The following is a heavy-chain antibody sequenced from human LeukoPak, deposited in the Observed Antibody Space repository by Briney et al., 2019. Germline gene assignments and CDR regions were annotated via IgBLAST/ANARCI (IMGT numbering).Heavy chain of an antibody. J-gene: IGHJ5*02. Sequence: SETLSLTCTVSGGSISSSSSCWAWIRQPPGKGLEWIGSFYYIGSTYYNPSLKSRVTISVDTSKNQLSLKLNSVTAADTAVYYCARSLSLSGNTNWLDPWGQGTLVTVSS. V-gene: IGHV4-39*01. D-gene: IGHD1-26*01. CDR2: FYYIGST. CDR3: ARSLSLSGNTNWLDP. CDR1: GGSISSSSSC.